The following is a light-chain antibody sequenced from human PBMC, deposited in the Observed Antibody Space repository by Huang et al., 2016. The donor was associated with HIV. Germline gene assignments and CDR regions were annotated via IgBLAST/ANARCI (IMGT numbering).Light chain of an antibody. CDR1: QSVSSN. J-gene: IGKJ1*01. CDR2: GTS. CDR3: QQYHNWPPWT. V-gene: IGKV3-15*01. Sequence: EIVMTQSPATLSVSPGERAALSCRASQSVSSNFAWYQQQPGQAPRLLMYGTSTRATGIPARFSGSGSGTEFTLTITSLQSEDFAIYYCQQYHNWPPWTFGQGTKVEIK.